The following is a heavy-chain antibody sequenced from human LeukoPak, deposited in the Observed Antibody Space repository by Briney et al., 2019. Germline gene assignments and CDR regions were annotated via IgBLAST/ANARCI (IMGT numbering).Heavy chain of an antibody. J-gene: IGHJ3*02. D-gene: IGHD3-22*01. CDR2: ISGSGGST. V-gene: IGHV3-23*01. CDR1: GFTFSSYA. CDR3: AKFGHYYDSSGYYPKTARAFDI. Sequence: GGSLRLSCAASGFTFSSYAMSWVCQAPGKGLEWVSAISGSGGSTYYADSVKGRFTISRDNSKNTLYLQMNSLRAEDTAVYYCAKFGHYYDSSGYYPKTARAFDIWGQGTMVTVSS.